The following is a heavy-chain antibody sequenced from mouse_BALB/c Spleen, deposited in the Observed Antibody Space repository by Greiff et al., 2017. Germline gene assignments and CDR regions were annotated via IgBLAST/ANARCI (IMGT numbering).Heavy chain of an antibody. V-gene: IGHV1-69*02. CDR2: IDPADSET. Sequence: QVQLQQPGAELVKPGAPVKLSCKASGYTFTSYWMNWVKQRPGRGLEWIGRIDPADSETHYNQKFKDKATLTVDKSSSTAYIQLSSLTSEDSAVYYGARYRDGYYYFDYWGQGTTLTVSS. CDR1: GYTFTSYW. CDR3: ARYRDGYYYFDY. J-gene: IGHJ2*01. D-gene: IGHD2-3*01.